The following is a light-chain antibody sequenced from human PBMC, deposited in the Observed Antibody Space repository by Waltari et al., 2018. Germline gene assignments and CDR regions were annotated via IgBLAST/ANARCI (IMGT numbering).Light chain of an antibody. J-gene: IGLJ2*01. Sequence: NFMLTQPPSVSESPGKTAIISCTGSGGTVVSNYVQWYRQRPGSAPTTVIYKDNRKPSGVPDRFSGSVDSYSNSASLRISGLQAEDEGDYYCQSYDSRNVVFGGGTRLTVL. CDR1: GGTVVSNY. V-gene: IGLV6-57*02. CDR2: KDN. CDR3: QSYDSRNVV.